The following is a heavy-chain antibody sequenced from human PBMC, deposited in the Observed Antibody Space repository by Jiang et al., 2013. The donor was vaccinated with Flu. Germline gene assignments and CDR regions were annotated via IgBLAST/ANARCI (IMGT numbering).Heavy chain of an antibody. V-gene: IGHV3-33*05. CDR3: ARDTMSAFDI. J-gene: IGHJ3*02. D-gene: IGHD3-22*01. Sequence: KGLEWVAVISYDGSNKYYADSVKGRFTISRDNSKNTLYLQMNSLRAEDTAVYYCARDTMSAFDIWGQGTMVTVSS. CDR2: ISYDGSNK.